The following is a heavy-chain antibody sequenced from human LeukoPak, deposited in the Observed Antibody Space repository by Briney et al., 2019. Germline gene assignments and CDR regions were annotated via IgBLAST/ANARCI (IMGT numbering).Heavy chain of an antibody. V-gene: IGHV3-15*01. CDR3: TTGWISSLNYYYYYMDV. CDR1: RFTFSNAW. J-gene: IGHJ6*03. D-gene: IGHD6-13*01. Sequence: GGSLRLSCAASRFTFSNAWMSWVRQAPGKGLEWVGRIKSKTDGGTTDYAAPVKGRFTISRDDSKNTLYLQMNSLKTEDTAVYYCTTGWISSLNYYYYYMDVWGKGTTVTVSS. CDR2: IKSKTDGGTT.